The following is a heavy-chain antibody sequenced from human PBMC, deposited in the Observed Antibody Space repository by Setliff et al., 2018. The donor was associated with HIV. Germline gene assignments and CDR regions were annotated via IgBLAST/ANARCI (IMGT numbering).Heavy chain of an antibody. V-gene: IGHV3-21*01. CDR3: ARDVWGQYYFDY. Sequence: GESLKISCAASGFTFSNYEMNWIRQAPGKGLEWVSSISSSSRYIYYADSVKGRFTISRDNAENSLYLQMNSLSAEDTAVYYCARDVWGQYYFDYWGRGTLVTVS. J-gene: IGHJ4*02. CDR1: GFTFSNYE. CDR2: ISSSSRYI. D-gene: IGHD2-8*01.